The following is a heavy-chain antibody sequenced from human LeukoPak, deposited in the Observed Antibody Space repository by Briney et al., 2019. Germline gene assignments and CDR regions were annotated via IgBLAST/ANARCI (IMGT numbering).Heavy chain of an antibody. Sequence: SETLSLTCTVSGGSISSYYWSWIRQPPGKGLEWIGYIYYSGSTNYNPSLKSRVTISVDTSKNQFSLKLSSVTAEDTAVYYCASRSPFDAFDIWGQGTMVTVSS. CDR3: ASRSPFDAFDI. D-gene: IGHD2-15*01. CDR2: IYYSGST. CDR1: GGSISSYY. V-gene: IGHV4-59*12. J-gene: IGHJ3*02.